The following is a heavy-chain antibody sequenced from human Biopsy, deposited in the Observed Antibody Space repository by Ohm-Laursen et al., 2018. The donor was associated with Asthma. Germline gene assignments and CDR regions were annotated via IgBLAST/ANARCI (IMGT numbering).Heavy chain of an antibody. V-gene: IGHV4-59*01. D-gene: IGHD6-13*01. CDR1: PGSINDYY. CDR2: VHSSGST. J-gene: IGHJ5*02. CDR3: ARATSTWSQSGPHFFDH. Sequence: TLSLTCTVSPGSINDYYWNWIRQFPGKGLEWIGYVHSSGSTRFNPSLKSRVTVSVDTSVGQASLKLSSVSAADTAIYYCARATSTWSQSGPHFFDHWGPGTLVTVSS.